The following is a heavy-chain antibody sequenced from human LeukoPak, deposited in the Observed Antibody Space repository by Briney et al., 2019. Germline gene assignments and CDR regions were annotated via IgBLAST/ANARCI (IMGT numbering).Heavy chain of an antibody. CDR3: ARDRYDILTGYNDAFDV. Sequence: PGGSLRPSCAASGFTFTTYWMSWVRQAPGKGLEWVANIKQDGSEKYYVDSVKGRFTISRDNAKNSLYLLMNSLRAEDTAAYYCARDRYDILTGYNDAFDVWGQGTKVTVSS. CDR2: IKQDGSEK. J-gene: IGHJ3*01. V-gene: IGHV3-7*01. CDR1: GFTFTTYW. D-gene: IGHD3-9*01.